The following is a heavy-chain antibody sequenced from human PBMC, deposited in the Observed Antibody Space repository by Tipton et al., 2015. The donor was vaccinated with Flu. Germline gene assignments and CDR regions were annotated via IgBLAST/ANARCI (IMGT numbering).Heavy chain of an antibody. Sequence: TLSLTCTVSGYSISRGSYYYNWVRQLAGEGLEWIGRIYTNTNTNYNASLKSRVTISIDRSKNQFSLRLTSVTAADAAMYYCARGDYGDYDHEADAFDIWGQGTLVSVSA. CDR3: ARGDYGDYDHEADAFDI. V-gene: IGHV4-61*02. CDR1: GYSISRGSYY. J-gene: IGHJ3*02. CDR2: IYTNTNT. D-gene: IGHD4-17*01.